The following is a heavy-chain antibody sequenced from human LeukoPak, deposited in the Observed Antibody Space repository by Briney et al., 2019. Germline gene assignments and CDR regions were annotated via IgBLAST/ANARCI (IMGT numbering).Heavy chain of an antibody. V-gene: IGHV4-39*01. CDR2: IYYSGST. J-gene: IGHJ3*02. CDR1: GGSISSSSYY. CDR3: ARHPPNYGVGPGTFDI. D-gene: IGHD4-17*01. Sequence: PSETLSLTCTVSGGSISSSSYYWGWIRQPPGKGLEWIGTIYYSGSTYYNPSLKSRITISVDTSKNQFSLKLSSVTAADTAVYYCARHPPNYGVGPGTFDIWGQGTMVTVSS.